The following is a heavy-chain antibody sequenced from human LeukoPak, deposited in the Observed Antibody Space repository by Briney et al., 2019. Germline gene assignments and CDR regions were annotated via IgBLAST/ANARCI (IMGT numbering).Heavy chain of an antibody. CDR1: GFTFSSYA. CDR2: ISSSSSTI. Sequence: GGSLRLSCAASGFTFSSYAMSWVRQAPGKGLEWVSYISSSSSTIYYADSVKGRFTISRDNAKNSLYLQMNSLRAEDTAVYYCARGEVVPAAMLDYWGQGTLVTVSS. V-gene: IGHV3-48*01. J-gene: IGHJ4*02. D-gene: IGHD2-2*01. CDR3: ARGEVVPAAMLDY.